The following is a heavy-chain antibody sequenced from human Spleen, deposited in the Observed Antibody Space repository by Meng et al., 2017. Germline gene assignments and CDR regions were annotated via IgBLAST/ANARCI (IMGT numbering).Heavy chain of an antibody. V-gene: IGHV4-38-2*02. D-gene: IGHD1-26*01. CDR1: GDSISTSYY. Sequence: QVQRQQWGEGLLMPSETLSLTCTVSGDSISTSYYWAWIRQPPGKGLEWSANIYYSGSTYYNPSLKSRVTISVDTSKNQFSLKVSSVTAADTAVYYCARAGGWFDPWGQGSLVTVSS. J-gene: IGHJ5*02. CDR3: ARAGGWFDP. CDR2: IYYSGST.